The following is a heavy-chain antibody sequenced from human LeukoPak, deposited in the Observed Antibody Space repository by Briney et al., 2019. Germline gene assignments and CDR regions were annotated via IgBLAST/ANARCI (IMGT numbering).Heavy chain of an antibody. CDR3: ARDRVAVYCSGGNCQSRYYYYDMDV. V-gene: IGHV3-30*09. Sequence: GGSLRLSCAASGFTFSTYPMHWVRQAPGKGLEWVASTSYDGSDKVFPDSVKGRFAISRDNSNNTLYLQMNSLRPEDTAVYFCARDRVAVYCSGGNCQSRYYYYDMDVWGQGTTVTVSS. D-gene: IGHD2-15*01. J-gene: IGHJ6*02. CDR2: TSYDGSDK. CDR1: GFTFSTYP.